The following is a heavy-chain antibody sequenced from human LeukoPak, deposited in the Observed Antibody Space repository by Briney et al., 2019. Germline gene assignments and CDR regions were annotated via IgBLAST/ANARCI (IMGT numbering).Heavy chain of an antibody. V-gene: IGHV3-7*04. CDR1: GFTFTDSW. J-gene: IGHJ5*02. Sequence: GGSLRLSCTPSGFTFTDSWMSWVRQVPGEGLDWVASIKPDGSEKYYVESVRGRFTISRDNAWDSVSLHMNSLRVDDTGLYYLARGLVPYFDNWGQGTLVTVSS. CDR3: ARGLVPYFDN. CDR2: IKPDGSEK. D-gene: IGHD1-26*01.